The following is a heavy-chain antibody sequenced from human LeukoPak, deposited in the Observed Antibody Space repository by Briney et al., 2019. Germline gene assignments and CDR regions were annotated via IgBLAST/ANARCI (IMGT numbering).Heavy chain of an antibody. CDR2: TYYRSKWYN. CDR1: GERVYSNSAA. CDR3: ARASYASFGN. D-gene: IGHD4-17*01. Sequence: QTLSLTCAISGERVYSNSAAWTLIRQSPSRGLEWLGRTYYRSKWYNDYAVSVKSRITINPDTSKNQFSLQLNSVTPEDTAIYYCARASYASFGNWGQGALVTASS. V-gene: IGHV6-1*01. J-gene: IGHJ4*02.